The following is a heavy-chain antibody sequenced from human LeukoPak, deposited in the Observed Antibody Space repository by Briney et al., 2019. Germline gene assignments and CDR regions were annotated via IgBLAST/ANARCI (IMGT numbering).Heavy chain of an antibody. V-gene: IGHV3-9*01. CDR1: GFTFDDYA. CDR2: ISWNSGSI. CDR3: ARGTYSSGWLEFSDFDF. D-gene: IGHD6-19*01. J-gene: IGHJ4*02. Sequence: SLRLSCAASGFTFDDYAMHWVRQAPGKGLEWVSGISWNSGSIGYADSVKGRFTISRDNAKNSLYLQMNSLRVEDTAVYYCARGTYSSGWLEFSDFDFWGQGTLVTVSS.